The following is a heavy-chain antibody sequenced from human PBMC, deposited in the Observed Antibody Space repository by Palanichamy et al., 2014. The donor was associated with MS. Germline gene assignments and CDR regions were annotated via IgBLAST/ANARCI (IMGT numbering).Heavy chain of an antibody. V-gene: IGHV3-11*01. J-gene: IGHJ4*02. CDR2: ISGNGGTI. D-gene: IGHD3-10*01. Sequence: QVQLVESGGALVKPGGSLRLSCAASGFTFSDYYMSWIRQAPGKGLEWISYISGNGGTIYYADSVKGRFTISRDNAENSLSLQVNSLRAEDTAIYYCARFRGGSWPTPFGYWGQGTRVTVSS. CDR1: GFTFSDYY. CDR3: ARFRGGSWPTPFGY.